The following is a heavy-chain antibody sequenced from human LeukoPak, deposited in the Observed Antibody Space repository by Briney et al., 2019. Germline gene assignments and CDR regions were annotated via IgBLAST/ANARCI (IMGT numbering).Heavy chain of an antibody. CDR2: IKEDGSER. CDR3: ARSSGSY. V-gene: IGHV3-7*01. D-gene: IGHD1-26*01. Sequence: PGGSLRLSCEGSAFIFSGHWMNWVRQTPGKGLEWVASIKEDGSERQYVDSVKGRFSISRDNAKNSLYLQMNSLRAEDTAVYYCARSSGSYWGQGTLVTVSS. CDR1: AFIFSGHW. J-gene: IGHJ4*02.